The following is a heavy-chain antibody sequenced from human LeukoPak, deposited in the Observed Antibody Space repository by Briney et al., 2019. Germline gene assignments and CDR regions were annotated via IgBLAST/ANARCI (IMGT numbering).Heavy chain of an antibody. Sequence: GGSLRLSCAASGFSFNSYAMTWVRQAPGKGLEWVANIKQDGSEKYYVDSVKGRFTISRDNAKNSLHLQMNSLRAEDTAVYYCARDRNTDFWSGYYTNYFDYWGQGTLVTVSS. CDR3: ARDRNTDFWSGYYTNYFDY. CDR1: GFSFNSYA. V-gene: IGHV3-7*01. J-gene: IGHJ4*02. D-gene: IGHD3-3*01. CDR2: IKQDGSEK.